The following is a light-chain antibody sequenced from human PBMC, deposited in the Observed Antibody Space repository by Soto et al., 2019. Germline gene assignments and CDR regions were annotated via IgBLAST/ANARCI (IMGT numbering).Light chain of an antibody. J-gene: IGKJ5*01. Sequence: DIPMTQSPSSLSASVGDRVTITCRASQDISVYLAWYQQKPGKVPKLLIYSASTLQSGVPSRFSGSGSGTDFTLTIRSLQPEDVATYYCQKFNTDPLTFGQGTRLEIK. V-gene: IGKV1-27*01. CDR2: SAS. CDR3: QKFNTDPLT. CDR1: QDISVY.